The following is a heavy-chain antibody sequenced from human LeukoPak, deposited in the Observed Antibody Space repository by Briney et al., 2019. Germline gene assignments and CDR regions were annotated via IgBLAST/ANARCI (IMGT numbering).Heavy chain of an antibody. Sequence: GGSMRLSCAASGFSFSYFLMSWVRQAPGKGLEWVANIKQDGSEKYYVDSVKGRFTISRDNAKKSLYLQMNSLRAEDTAVYYCARDAEVGTLFGVLSRYNWFDPWGQGALVTVSS. CDR1: GFSFSYFL. V-gene: IGHV3-7*01. J-gene: IGHJ5*02. CDR2: IKQDGSEK. D-gene: IGHD3-3*01. CDR3: ARDAEVGTLFGVLSRYNWFDP.